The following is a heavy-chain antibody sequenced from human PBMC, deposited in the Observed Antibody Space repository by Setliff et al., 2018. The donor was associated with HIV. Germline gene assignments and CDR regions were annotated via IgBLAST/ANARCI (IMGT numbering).Heavy chain of an antibody. Sequence: ASVKVSCKASGNTFNSYYLHWVRQAPGQGLEWMGIINPLGGNTNYYAQKFQGRVTMTRDTSTSTIYMELSSLRSGDTAVYYCAKADYCSGGSCNSRRSIDYWGQGTLVTVSS. CDR2: INPLGGNT. V-gene: IGHV1-46*02. CDR1: GNTFNSYY. D-gene: IGHD2-15*01. CDR3: AKADYCSGGSCNSRRSIDY. J-gene: IGHJ4*02.